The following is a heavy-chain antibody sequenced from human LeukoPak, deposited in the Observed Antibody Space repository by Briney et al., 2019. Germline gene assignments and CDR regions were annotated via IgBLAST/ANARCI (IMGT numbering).Heavy chain of an antibody. J-gene: IGHJ4*02. V-gene: IGHV3-30-3*01. CDR2: ISYDGSNK. CDR3: ARLVVINLHDY. Sequence: PGGSLRLSCAASGFTFSSYAMHWVRQAPGKGLEWVAVISYDGSNKYYADSVKGRFTISRDNSKNTLYLQMNSLRAEDTAVYYCARLVVINLHDYWGQGTLVTVSS. CDR1: GFTFSSYA. D-gene: IGHD3-22*01.